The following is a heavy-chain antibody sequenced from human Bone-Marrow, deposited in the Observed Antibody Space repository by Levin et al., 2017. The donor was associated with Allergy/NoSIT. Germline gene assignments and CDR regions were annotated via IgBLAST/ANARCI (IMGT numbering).Heavy chain of an antibody. Sequence: GGSLRLSCAASGFTFSSYAMSWVRQAPGKGLEWVSAISGSGGSTYYADSVKGRFTISRDNSKNTLYLQMNSLRAEDTAVYYCAKSKVLMVYIIRSFDYWGQGTLVTVSS. CDR3: AKSKVLMVYIIRSFDY. D-gene: IGHD2-8*01. CDR1: GFTFSSYA. J-gene: IGHJ4*02. CDR2: ISGSGGST. V-gene: IGHV3-23*01.